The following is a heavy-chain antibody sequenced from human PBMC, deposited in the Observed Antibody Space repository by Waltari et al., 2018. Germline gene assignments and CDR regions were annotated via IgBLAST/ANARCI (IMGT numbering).Heavy chain of an antibody. CDR1: GFTFSSYG. V-gene: IGHV3-30*18. CDR2: IWYDGSNK. Sequence: QVQLVESGGGVVQPGRSLRLSCAASGFTFSSYGMHWVRQAPGKGLEWVAVIWYDGSNKYYADSVKGRFTISRDNSKNTLYLQMNSLRAEDTAGYYCAKDTAMMTSMDVWGKGTTVTVSS. D-gene: IGHD4-17*01. J-gene: IGHJ6*03. CDR3: AKDTAMMTSMDV.